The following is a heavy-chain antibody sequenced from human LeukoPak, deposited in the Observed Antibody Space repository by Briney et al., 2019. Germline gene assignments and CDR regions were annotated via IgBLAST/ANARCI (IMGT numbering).Heavy chain of an antibody. V-gene: IGHV3-30*03. D-gene: IGHD3-9*01. Sequence: GGSLRLSCAASGFTFSNYGMHWVRQAPGKGLEWVAVISNVGNNEYYADSVKGRFTISRDNAKNSLYLQMNSLRAEDTAVYYCAGLDILTGYSPNDYWGQGTLVTVSS. CDR3: AGLDILTGYSPNDY. CDR2: ISNVGNNE. CDR1: GFTFSNYG. J-gene: IGHJ4*02.